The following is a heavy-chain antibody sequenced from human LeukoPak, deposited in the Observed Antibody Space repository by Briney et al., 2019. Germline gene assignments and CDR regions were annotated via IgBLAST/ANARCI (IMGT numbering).Heavy chain of an antibody. V-gene: IGHV3-66*01. CDR2: IYSGGST. Sequence: GXLRLSCAASGFTVSSNYMSWVRQAPGXGXEWVSVIYSGGSTYYADSVKGRVTISRDNSKNTLYLQMNSLRAEDTAVHYCAKDPYGDYGGDWFDPWGQGTLVTVSS. D-gene: IGHD4-17*01. J-gene: IGHJ5*02. CDR1: GFTVSSNY. CDR3: AKDPYGDYGGDWFDP.